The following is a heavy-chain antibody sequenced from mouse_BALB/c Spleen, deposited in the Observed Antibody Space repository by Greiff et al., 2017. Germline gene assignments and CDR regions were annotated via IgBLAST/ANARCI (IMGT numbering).Heavy chain of an antibody. Sequence: DVMLVESGGGLVKPGGSLKLSCAASGFTFSSYAMSWVRQTPEKRLEWVASISSGGSTYYPDSVKGRFTISRDNARNILYLQMSSLRSEDTAMYYCARGEDYGNFPFDYWGQGTTLTVSS. J-gene: IGHJ2*01. CDR2: ISSGGST. V-gene: IGHV5-6-5*01. CDR3: ARGEDYGNFPFDY. D-gene: IGHD2-1*01. CDR1: GFTFSSYA.